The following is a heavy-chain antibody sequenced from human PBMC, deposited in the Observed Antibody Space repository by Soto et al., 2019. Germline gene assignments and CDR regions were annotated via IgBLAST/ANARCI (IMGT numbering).Heavy chain of an antibody. CDR1: GFKFSNYA. D-gene: IGHD3-16*01. V-gene: IGHV3-23*01. CDR2: ISATGGGT. J-gene: IGHJ4*02. Sequence: GGSLRLSCAASGFKFSNYAMSWVRQAPGKGLEWVSLISATGGGTYYADSVKGRVTISRDNSHNTLYLQVHSLTAEDTAVYYCAKDRRAGGNSAFYFDFWGQGA. CDR3: AKDRRAGGNSAFYFDF.